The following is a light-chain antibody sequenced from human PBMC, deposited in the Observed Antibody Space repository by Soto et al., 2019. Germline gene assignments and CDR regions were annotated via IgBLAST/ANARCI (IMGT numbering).Light chain of an antibody. CDR1: SSDVGSYNL. CDR2: EGS. V-gene: IGLV2-23*01. CDR3: CSYAGSSTLV. J-gene: IGLJ2*01. Sequence: QSALTQPASVSGSPGQSITISCTGTSSDVGSYNLVSWYQQHPGKAPKLMIYEGSKRPSGVSNRFSGSKSCNTASLTISGPQGEDEADYYCCSYAGSSTLVFGGGTKLTVL.